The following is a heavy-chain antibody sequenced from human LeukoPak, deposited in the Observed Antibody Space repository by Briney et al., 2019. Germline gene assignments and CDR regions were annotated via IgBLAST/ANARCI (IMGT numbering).Heavy chain of an antibody. CDR1: GYTFTSYG. CDR3: ARGRRWLQQLGFDP. V-gene: IGHV1-18*01. Sequence: AASVKVSCKASGYTFTSYGISWVRQAPGQGLEWMGWISAYNGNTNYAQKLQGRVTMTTDTSTSTAYMELRSLRSDDTAVYYCARGRRWLQQLGFDPWGQGTLVTVSS. D-gene: IGHD5-24*01. CDR2: ISAYNGNT. J-gene: IGHJ5*02.